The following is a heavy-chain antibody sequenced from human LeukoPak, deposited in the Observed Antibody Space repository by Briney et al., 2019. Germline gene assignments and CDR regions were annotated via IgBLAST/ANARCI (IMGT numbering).Heavy chain of an antibody. V-gene: IGHV4-31*03. CDR3: AREGYDSSYYYYLDY. Sequence: PSETLSLTCTVSGGSISSGDYYWSWIRQHPGKGLVWIGNIYYSGSTYYNPSLKSRVTISVDTSKSQFSLKLSSVTAADTAVYYCAREGYDSSYYYYLDYWGQGTLVTVSS. CDR2: IYYSGST. J-gene: IGHJ4*02. D-gene: IGHD3-22*01. CDR1: GGSISSGDYY.